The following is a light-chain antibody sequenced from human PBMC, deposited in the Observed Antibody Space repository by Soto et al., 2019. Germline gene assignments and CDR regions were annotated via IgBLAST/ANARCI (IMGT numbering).Light chain of an antibody. CDR1: QSLLYIDGNTF. Sequence: DVVMTQSPLSLPVTLGQPASVSCRSSQSLLYIDGNTFLSWFHQRPGQSPRRLIYKVSNRDSGVXDXXSGSGSGTDFTLRISRVEAEDVGVYYCMQGTHSPWTFGQGTKVEI. CDR3: MQGTHSPWT. CDR2: KVS. J-gene: IGKJ1*01. V-gene: IGKV2-30*01.